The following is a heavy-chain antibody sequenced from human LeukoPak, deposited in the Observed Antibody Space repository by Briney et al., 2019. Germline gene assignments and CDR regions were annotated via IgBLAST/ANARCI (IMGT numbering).Heavy chain of an antibody. J-gene: IGHJ4*02. Sequence: GGSLRLSCAASGFTVSSNYMSRVRQAPGKGLEWVSSISSSSSYIYYADSVKGRFTISRDNAKNSLYLQMNSLRAEDTAVYYCARERWVDYWGQGTLVTVSS. CDR1: GFTVSSNY. CDR3: ARERWVDY. V-gene: IGHV3-21*01. D-gene: IGHD4-23*01. CDR2: ISSSSSYI.